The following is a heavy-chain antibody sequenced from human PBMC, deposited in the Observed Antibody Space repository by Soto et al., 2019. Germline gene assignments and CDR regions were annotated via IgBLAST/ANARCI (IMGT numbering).Heavy chain of an antibody. D-gene: IGHD5-12*01. CDR1: GFTFSSYS. CDR3: ARAPGYSGYDHLYYYYYYMDV. Sequence: EVQLVESGGGLVKPGGSLRLSCAASGFTFSSYSMNWVRQAPGKGLEWVSSISSSSSYIYYADSVNGRFTISRDNAKNALYLQMNSLRAEDTAVYYCARAPGYSGYDHLYYYYYYMDVWGKGTTVTVSS. V-gene: IGHV3-21*01. CDR2: ISSSSSYI. J-gene: IGHJ6*03.